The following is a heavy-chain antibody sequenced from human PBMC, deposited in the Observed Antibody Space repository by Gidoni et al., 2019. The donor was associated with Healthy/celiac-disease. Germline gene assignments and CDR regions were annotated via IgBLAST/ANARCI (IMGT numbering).Heavy chain of an antibody. V-gene: IGHV4-59*08. Sequence: QVQLQESGPGLVKPSATLSLTCTVSGGSISSYYWSWIRQPPGKGLEWIGYIYYSGSTNYNPSLKSRVTISVDTSKNQFSLKLSSVTAADTAVYYCAGRTLPHYYYYMDVWGKGTTVTVSS. D-gene: IGHD2-2*01. J-gene: IGHJ6*03. CDR2: IYYSGST. CDR3: AGRTLPHYYYYMDV. CDR1: GGSISSYY.